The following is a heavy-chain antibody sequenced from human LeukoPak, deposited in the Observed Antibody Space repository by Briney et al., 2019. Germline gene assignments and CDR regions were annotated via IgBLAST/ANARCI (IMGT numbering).Heavy chain of an antibody. D-gene: IGHD5-18*01. CDR3: AKGGFNYPGY. CDR1: GFTFTSHA. J-gene: IGHJ4*02. CDR2: ISASGGNT. Sequence: GGSLRFSCAASGFTFTSHAMTWVRQAPGKGLEWVSGISASGGNTFYAGAVKGRFTISRDNSKNTLYLQMNSLRADDTALYYCAKGGFNYPGYWGQGTLVTVSS. V-gene: IGHV3-23*01.